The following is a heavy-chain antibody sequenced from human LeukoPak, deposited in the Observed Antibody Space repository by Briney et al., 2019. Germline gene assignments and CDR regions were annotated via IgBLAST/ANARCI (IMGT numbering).Heavy chain of an antibody. J-gene: IGHJ4*02. Sequence: ASVKVSCKASGYTFTSYYMHWVRQAPGQGLEWMGIINPSGGSTSYAQKFQGRVTMTEDTSTDTAYMELSSLRSEDTAVYYCATLSKLGYCSGGSCDAGDYWGQGTLVTVSS. V-gene: IGHV1-46*01. CDR3: ATLSKLGYCSGGSCDAGDY. D-gene: IGHD2-15*01. CDR1: GYTFTSYY. CDR2: INPSGGST.